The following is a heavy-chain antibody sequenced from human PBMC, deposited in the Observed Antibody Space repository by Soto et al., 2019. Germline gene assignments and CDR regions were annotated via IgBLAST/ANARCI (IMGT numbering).Heavy chain of an antibody. CDR2: IWYDGSNK. CDR1: GFTFSSYG. V-gene: IGHV3-33*01. CDR3: ARDWQQLVYDAFDI. D-gene: IGHD6-13*01. Sequence: PGGSLRLSCAASGFTFSSYGMHWVRQAPGKGLEWVAVIWYDGSNKYYADSVKGRFTIFRDNSKNTLYLKMNSLRAEDTAVYYCARDWQQLVYDAFDIWGQGTMVTVSS. J-gene: IGHJ3*02.